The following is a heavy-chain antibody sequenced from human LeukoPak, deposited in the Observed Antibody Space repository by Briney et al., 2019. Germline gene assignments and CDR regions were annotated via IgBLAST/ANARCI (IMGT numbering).Heavy chain of an antibody. D-gene: IGHD3-22*01. CDR2: IWHDGNNK. Sequence: GGSLRLSCAASGFTFSGYGMHWVRQAPGKGLEWVAAIWHDGNNKYYVDSVKGRFTISRDDSKNTVYLQMNSLRVEDTAVYYCARDSGDSSGYYPGYWGQGTLVTVSS. J-gene: IGHJ4*02. CDR3: ARDSGDSSGYYPGY. V-gene: IGHV3-33*01. CDR1: GFTFSGYG.